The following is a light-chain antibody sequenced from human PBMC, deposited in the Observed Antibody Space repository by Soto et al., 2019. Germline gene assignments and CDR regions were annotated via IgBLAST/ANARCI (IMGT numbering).Light chain of an antibody. V-gene: IGKV1-27*01. Sequence: DIQMTQSPSSLSASVGDRVTITGRASQGISNYLAWFQQKPGEVPKLLIYAASTLQSGVPSRFSGSGSGTDFTLTISSLQPEDVATYYCQKYNSAPWTFGQGTKVEIK. J-gene: IGKJ1*01. CDR1: QGISNY. CDR2: AAS. CDR3: QKYNSAPWT.